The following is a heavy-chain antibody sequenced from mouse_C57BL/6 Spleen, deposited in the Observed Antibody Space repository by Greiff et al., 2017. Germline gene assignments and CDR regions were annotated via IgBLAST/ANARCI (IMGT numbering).Heavy chain of an antibody. Sequence: QVQLQQPGAELVKPGASVKLSCKASGYTFTSYWMHWVKQRPGQGLEWIGMIHPNSGSTNYNEKFKSKATLTVDKSSSTAYMQLSSLTSEDSAVYYCARDEDGYLGTWFAYWGQGTLVTASA. D-gene: IGHD2-3*01. J-gene: IGHJ3*01. V-gene: IGHV1-64*01. CDR1: GYTFTSYW. CDR3: ARDEDGYLGTWFAY. CDR2: IHPNSGST.